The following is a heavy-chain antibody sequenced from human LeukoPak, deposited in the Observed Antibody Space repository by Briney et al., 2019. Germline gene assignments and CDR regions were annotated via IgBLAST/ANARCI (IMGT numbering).Heavy chain of an antibody. V-gene: IGHV1-18*01. CDR2: ISAYNGNT. D-gene: IGHD6-19*01. CDR1: GYTFTSYG. J-gene: IGHJ4*02. CDR3: ARLIAVAGSNFDN. Sequence: GASVKVSCKASGYTFTSYGISWVRQAPGQGLEWMGWISAYNGNTNYAQKLQGRVTMATDTSTSTAYMELRSLRSDDSAVYYCARLIAVAGSNFDNWGQGTLVTVSS.